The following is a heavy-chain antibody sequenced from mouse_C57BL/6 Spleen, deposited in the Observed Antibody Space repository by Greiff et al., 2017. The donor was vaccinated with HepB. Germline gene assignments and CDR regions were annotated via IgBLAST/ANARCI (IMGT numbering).Heavy chain of an antibody. CDR2: ISYDGSN. J-gene: IGHJ4*01. CDR3: ARGWLLHAMDY. V-gene: IGHV3-6*01. Sequence: EVQLVESGPGLVKPSQSLSLTCSVTGYSITSGYNWNWIRQFPGNKLEWMGYISYDGSNNYNPSLKNRISITRDTSKNQFFLKLNSVTTEDTATYYCARGWLLHAMDYWGQGTSVTVSS. D-gene: IGHD2-3*01. CDR1: GYSITSGYN.